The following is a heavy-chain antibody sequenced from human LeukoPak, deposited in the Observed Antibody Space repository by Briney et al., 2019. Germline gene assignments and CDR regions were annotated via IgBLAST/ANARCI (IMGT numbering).Heavy chain of an antibody. CDR3: ARDLPLVRGVYAFDY. CDR1: GFTFSSYS. D-gene: IGHD3-10*01. V-gene: IGHV3-21*01. Sequence: GALRLSCAASGFTFSSYSMNWVRQAPGKGLEWVSSISSSSSYIYYADSVKGRFTISRDNAKNSLYLQMNRLRAEDTAVYYCARDLPLVRGVYAFDYWGQGTLVTVSS. J-gene: IGHJ4*02. CDR2: ISSSSSYI.